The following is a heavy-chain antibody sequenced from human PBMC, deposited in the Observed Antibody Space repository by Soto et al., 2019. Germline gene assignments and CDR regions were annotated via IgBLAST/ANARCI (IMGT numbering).Heavy chain of an antibody. CDR3: AKDTDYGDYGYYYYYYGMDV. CDR1: GFTFSSYG. J-gene: IGHJ6*02. CDR2: ISYDGSNK. Sequence: QVQLVESGGGVVQPGRSLRLSCAASGFTFSSYGMHWVRQAPGKGLEWVAVISYDGSNKYYADSVKGRFTISRDNSKNTLYLQMNSLRAEDTAVYYCAKDTDYGDYGYYYYYYGMDVWGPGTTVTVSS. V-gene: IGHV3-30*18. D-gene: IGHD4-17*01.